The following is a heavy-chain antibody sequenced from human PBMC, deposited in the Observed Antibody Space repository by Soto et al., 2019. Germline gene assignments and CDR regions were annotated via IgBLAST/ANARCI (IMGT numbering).Heavy chain of an antibody. J-gene: IGHJ4*02. Sequence: ASVKVSCQASGGTFSSYAISWVRQAPGQGLEWMGGIIPIFGTANYAQKFQGRVTITADESTSTAYMELSSLRSEDTAVYYCARREYDILTGSLQHFDYWGQGTLVTAPQ. CDR3: ARREYDILTGSLQHFDY. CDR1: GGTFSSYA. CDR2: IIPIFGTA. V-gene: IGHV1-69*13. D-gene: IGHD3-9*01.